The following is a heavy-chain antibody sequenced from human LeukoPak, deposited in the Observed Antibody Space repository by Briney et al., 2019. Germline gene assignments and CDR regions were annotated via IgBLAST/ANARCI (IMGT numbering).Heavy chain of an antibody. CDR2: FDPEDGET. CDR3: ATSYGDYEGVKYWYFGL. J-gene: IGHJ2*01. V-gene: IGHV1-24*01. Sequence: ASVKVSCKISGYTLTELSMHWVRQAPGKGLEWMGGFDPEDGETIYSQKFQGRVTMTEDTSTDTAYLDLSSLRSEDTAVYYCATSYGDYEGVKYWYFGLWGRGTLLTVSS. D-gene: IGHD4-17*01. CDR1: GYTLTELS.